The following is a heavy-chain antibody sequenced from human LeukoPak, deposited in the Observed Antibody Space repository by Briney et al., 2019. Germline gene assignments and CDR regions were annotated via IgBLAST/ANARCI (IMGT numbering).Heavy chain of an antibody. CDR3: ARDGSSHYDFWSGYYPNWFDP. D-gene: IGHD3-3*01. J-gene: IGHJ5*02. CDR1: GFTFDDYA. Sequence: SLRLSCAVSGFTFDDYAMHWVRQAPGKGLEWVSGISWNSGSIGYADSVKGRFTISRDNAKNSLYLQMNSLRAEDTALYYCARDGSSHYDFWSGYYPNWFDPWGQGTLVTVSS. V-gene: IGHV3-9*01. CDR2: ISWNSGSI.